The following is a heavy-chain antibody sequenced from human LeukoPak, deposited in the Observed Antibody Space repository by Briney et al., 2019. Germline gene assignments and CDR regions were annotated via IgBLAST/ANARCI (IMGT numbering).Heavy chain of an antibody. CDR3: AKDADPYYYAHDY. Sequence: PGGSLRLSCAASGFTFSSYGMHWVRQAPGKGLEWVAFIRYDGSNKYYADSVKGRFTISRDNSKNTLYLQMNSLRAEDTAVYYCAKDADPYYYAHDYWGQGTLVTVSS. CDR1: GFTFSSYG. D-gene: IGHD3-10*01. V-gene: IGHV3-30*02. CDR2: IRYDGSNK. J-gene: IGHJ4*02.